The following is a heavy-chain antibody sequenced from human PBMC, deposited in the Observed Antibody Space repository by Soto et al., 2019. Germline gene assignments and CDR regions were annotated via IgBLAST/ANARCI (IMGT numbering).Heavy chain of an antibody. CDR3: GRGSCWTKVEY. CDR1: GGTVSNSA. D-gene: IGHD2-15*01. J-gene: IGHJ4*02. V-gene: IGHV1-69*01. CDR2: IIPIFGPA. Sequence: QVQLVQSGAEVKKPGSSVKVSCKASGGTVSNSAISWLRQAPGQGLEWMGGIIPIFGPATYSQKFQDRVTITADESTGTGYMELSSLTSEDTAVYFCGRGSCWTKVEYWCQGTLVTVSS.